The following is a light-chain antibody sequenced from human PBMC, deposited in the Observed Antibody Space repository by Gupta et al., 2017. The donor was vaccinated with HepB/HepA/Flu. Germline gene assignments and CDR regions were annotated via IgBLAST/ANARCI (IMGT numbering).Light chain of an antibody. Sequence: SVLTQPPSPSGTPGQGVTLSCSGTSSNIRINHLYWYHQLPGSAPKLLMYRNNKRPSGVPDRFAGSKSGTSASLAISGLRAEDEADYYCAAWDDSLNIMVFGGGTKLTVL. CDR3: AAWDDSLNIMV. CDR2: RNN. V-gene: IGLV1-47*01. CDR1: SSNIRINH. J-gene: IGLJ2*01.